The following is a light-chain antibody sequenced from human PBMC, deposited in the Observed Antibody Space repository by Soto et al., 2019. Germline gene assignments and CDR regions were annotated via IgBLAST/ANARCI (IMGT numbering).Light chain of an antibody. Sequence: DVVMTQSPLSLPVTLGQPASISCRSSQSLVYSDGNTYLSWFQQRPGQSPRRLISKVSNRDSGVPDRFSGSGSGTDFTLKISRVEAEDVGVYYCMQNTHWPFTFGPGTKVDIK. CDR3: MQNTHWPFT. J-gene: IGKJ3*01. V-gene: IGKV2-30*01. CDR1: QSLVYSDGNTY. CDR2: KVS.